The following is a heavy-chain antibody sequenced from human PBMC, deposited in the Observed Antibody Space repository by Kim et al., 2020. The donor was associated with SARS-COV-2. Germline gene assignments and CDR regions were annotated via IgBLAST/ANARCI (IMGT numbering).Heavy chain of an antibody. Sequence: GGSLRLSCAASGFTFSNAWMSWVRQAPGKGLEWVGRIKSKTDGGTTDYAAPVKGRFTISRDDSKNTLYLQMNSLKTEDTAVYYCTTVDPDITMVRGAPLDYWGQGTLVTVSS. D-gene: IGHD3-10*01. J-gene: IGHJ4*02. CDR2: IKSKTDGGTT. V-gene: IGHV3-15*01. CDR1: GFTFSNAW. CDR3: TTVDPDITMVRGAPLDY.